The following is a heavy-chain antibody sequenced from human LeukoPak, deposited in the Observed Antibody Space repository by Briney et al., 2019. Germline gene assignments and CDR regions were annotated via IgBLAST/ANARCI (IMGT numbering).Heavy chain of an antibody. CDR3: ARAYYYGSGSYYRVDY. D-gene: IGHD3-10*01. CDR2: ICYSGST. J-gene: IGHJ4*02. V-gene: IGHV4-59*12. CDR1: GGSISSYY. Sequence: SETLSLTCTVSGGSISSYYWSWIRQPPGKGLEWIAYICYSGSTNYNPSLKSRVTISVDKSKNQFSLKLNSVTAADTAVYYCARAYYYGSGSYYRVDYWGQGTLVTVSS.